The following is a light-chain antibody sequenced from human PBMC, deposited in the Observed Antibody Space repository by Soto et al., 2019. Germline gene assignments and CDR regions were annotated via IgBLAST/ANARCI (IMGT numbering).Light chain of an antibody. V-gene: IGKV3-15*01. Sequence: IVMTQSPATLSVSPGGRATLSCRARQSISDTLAWYQQKPGQAPRLLIHGASTRAPGFPARFSGSGSGTDFTLTISSLQSEDFAVYYCQQYDNWPWTFGQGTKGDIK. CDR3: QQYDNWPWT. J-gene: IGKJ1*01. CDR2: GAS. CDR1: QSISDT.